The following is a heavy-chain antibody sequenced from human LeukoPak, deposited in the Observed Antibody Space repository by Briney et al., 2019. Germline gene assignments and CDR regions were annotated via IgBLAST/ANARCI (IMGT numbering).Heavy chain of an antibody. D-gene: IGHD1-26*01. Sequence: GGSPRLSCAASGFTFSSYGMHWVRQAPGKGLEWVSVISYDGSNKYYADSVKGRFTISRDNSKNTLYLQMNSLRAEDTAVYYCAKDSPSGMLDNWGPGTLVTVSS. CDR2: ISYDGSNK. J-gene: IGHJ4*02. CDR1: GFTFSSYG. CDR3: AKDSPSGMLDN. V-gene: IGHV3-30*18.